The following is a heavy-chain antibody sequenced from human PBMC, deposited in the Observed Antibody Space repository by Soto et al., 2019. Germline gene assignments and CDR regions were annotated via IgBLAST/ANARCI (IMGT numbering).Heavy chain of an antibody. D-gene: IGHD3-16*01. CDR1: GFTFSSYA. Sequence: GGSLRLSCAASGFTFSSYAMSWVRQAPGKGLEWVSDISGSGGSTYYADSVKGRFTISRDNSKNTLYLQMNSMRAEDTAVYFCAEGFPLGEYYFDYWGQGTLVTVSS. J-gene: IGHJ4*02. CDR3: AEGFPLGEYYFDY. V-gene: IGHV3-23*01. CDR2: ISGSGGST.